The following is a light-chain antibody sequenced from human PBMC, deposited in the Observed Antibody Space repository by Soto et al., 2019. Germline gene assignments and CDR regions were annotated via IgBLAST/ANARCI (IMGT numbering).Light chain of an antibody. Sequence: QSVLTQPPSVSAAPGQTVTISCSGSSSNIGNNYVSSYQQLQGTAPKLLIYDNNKRPSGISDRFSGSKSGTSATLGITGLQTGDEADYYCGTWDSSLSAVVFGGGTKVTVL. CDR2: DNN. CDR3: GTWDSSLSAVV. J-gene: IGLJ2*01. V-gene: IGLV1-51*01. CDR1: SSNIGNNY.